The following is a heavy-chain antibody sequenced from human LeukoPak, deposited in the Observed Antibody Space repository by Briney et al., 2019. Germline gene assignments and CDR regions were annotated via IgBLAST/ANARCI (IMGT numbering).Heavy chain of an antibody. J-gene: IGHJ3*01. CDR1: AGSVSNGNYY. CDR2: IYYTGTT. CDR3: AREQYLAYDVFGF. D-gene: IGHD4-11*01. V-gene: IGHV4-61*01. Sequence: PSETLSLTCTVSAGSVSNGNYYWSWLRQPPGKALEWIGYIYYTGTTYYIPSLEGRVTISVDTSKNQFSVKLNSVTAADTAVYYRAREQYLAYDVFGFWGQGAMVTVSS.